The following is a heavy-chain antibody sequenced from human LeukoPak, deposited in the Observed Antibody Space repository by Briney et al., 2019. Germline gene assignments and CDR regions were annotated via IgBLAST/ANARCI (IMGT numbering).Heavy chain of an antibody. D-gene: IGHD6-13*01. V-gene: IGHV4-39*02. Sequence: SETLSLTCTVSGGSISSSSYYWGWIRQPPGKGLEWIGFLHHSGITYYQPSLRSRVTISVDTSKNQFSVTLTSVTAADTAVYYCAREAGYSSSWYYFDYWGQGTLVTVSS. CDR3: AREAGYSSSWYYFDY. CDR2: LHHSGIT. J-gene: IGHJ4*02. CDR1: GGSISSSSYY.